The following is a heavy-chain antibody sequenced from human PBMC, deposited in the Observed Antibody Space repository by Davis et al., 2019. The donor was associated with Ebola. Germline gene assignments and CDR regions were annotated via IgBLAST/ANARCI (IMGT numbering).Heavy chain of an antibody. D-gene: IGHD3-3*01. V-gene: IGHV1-18*01. Sequence: ASVKVSCKASGYTFTSYDINWVRQATGQGLEWMGWISSSNGNTIYAQRLQGRVTMTTDTSTSTAYMELRSLRSDDTAVYFCARGPRAISALDYWGQGTLVTVSS. CDR3: ARGPRAISALDY. CDR2: ISSSNGNT. J-gene: IGHJ4*02. CDR1: GYTFTSYD.